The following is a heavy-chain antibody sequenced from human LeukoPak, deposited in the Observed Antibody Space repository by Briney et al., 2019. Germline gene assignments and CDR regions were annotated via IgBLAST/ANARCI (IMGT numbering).Heavy chain of an antibody. Sequence: ASVKVSCKASGYTFTSYGISWVRQAPGQGLEWMGWISAYNGNTNYAQKFQGRVTITADESTSTAYMELSSLRSEDTAVYYCARGSDWELRFHWSYWGQGTLVTVSS. CDR2: ISAYNGNT. V-gene: IGHV1-18*01. CDR1: GYTFTSYG. J-gene: IGHJ4*02. D-gene: IGHD1-26*01. CDR3: ARGSDWELRFHWSY.